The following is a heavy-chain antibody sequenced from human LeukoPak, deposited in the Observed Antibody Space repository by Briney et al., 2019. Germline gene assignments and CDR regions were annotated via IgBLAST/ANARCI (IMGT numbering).Heavy chain of an antibody. CDR3: ARDYYDSSGYAEYFQH. D-gene: IGHD3-22*01. Sequence: ASVKVSCKASGYTFTNYGISWVRRAPGQGLEWMGWISAYNGNTNYAQKLQGRVTMTTDTSTSTAYMELRSLRSDDTAVYYCARDYYDSSGYAEYFQHWGQGTLVTVSS. CDR1: GYTFTNYG. V-gene: IGHV1-18*01. J-gene: IGHJ1*01. CDR2: ISAYNGNT.